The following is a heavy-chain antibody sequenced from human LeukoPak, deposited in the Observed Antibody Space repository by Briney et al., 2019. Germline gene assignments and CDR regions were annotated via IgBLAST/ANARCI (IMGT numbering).Heavy chain of an antibody. CDR1: GGXISSGGYY. V-gene: IGHV4-31*03. D-gene: IGHD2-15*01. Sequence: SQTLSLTCTVSGGXISSGGYYWGWIRQHPGKGLEWIGYIYYSGSTYYNPSLKSRVTISVDTSKNQFSLKLSSVTAADTAVYYCARDVRYCSGGSCYDYYYYGMDVWGQGTTVAVSS. CDR2: IYYSGST. J-gene: IGHJ6*02. CDR3: ARDVRYCSGGSCYDYYYYGMDV.